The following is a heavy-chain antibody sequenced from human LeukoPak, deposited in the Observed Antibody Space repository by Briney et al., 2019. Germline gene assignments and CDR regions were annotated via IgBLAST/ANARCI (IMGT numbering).Heavy chain of an antibody. CDR3: VRQQVAGTGDYGMDV. D-gene: IGHD6-19*01. Sequence: PGGSLRLSCAVSGFTFSSSDMHWVRQATGKGLEWVVGIGTAGDTYHSSSVKGRFTISRENAKDSLYLQMNSLRAGDTAVYICVRQQVAGTGDYGMDVWGQGTTVTVSS. V-gene: IGHV3-13*01. CDR2: IGTAGDT. CDR1: GFTFSSSD. J-gene: IGHJ6*02.